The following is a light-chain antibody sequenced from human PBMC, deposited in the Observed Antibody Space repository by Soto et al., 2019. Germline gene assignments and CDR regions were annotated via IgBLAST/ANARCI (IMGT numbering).Light chain of an antibody. CDR1: QSISSY. CDR3: QQSYGTLLWT. J-gene: IGKJ1*01. Sequence: DIQMTQSPSSLSASVGDRVTITCRASQSISSYLNWYQQKPGKAPKLLIYAASSLQSGVPSRFSGSGSGTDFTLTISSLQPEDFATYYCQQSYGTLLWTFGQGTKVDIK. V-gene: IGKV1-39*01. CDR2: AAS.